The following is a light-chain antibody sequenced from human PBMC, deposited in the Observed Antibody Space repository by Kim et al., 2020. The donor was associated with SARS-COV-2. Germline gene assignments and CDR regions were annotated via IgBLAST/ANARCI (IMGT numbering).Light chain of an antibody. CDR2: QDS. CDR1: KLGDKY. CDR3: QAWDSSTAV. Sequence: SYELTHPPSVSVSPGQTASITCSGDKLGDKYACWYQQKPGQSPVLVIYQDSKRPSGIPERFSGSNSGNTATLTISRTQAMDEADYYCQAWDSSTAVFGGG. J-gene: IGLJ2*01. V-gene: IGLV3-1*01.